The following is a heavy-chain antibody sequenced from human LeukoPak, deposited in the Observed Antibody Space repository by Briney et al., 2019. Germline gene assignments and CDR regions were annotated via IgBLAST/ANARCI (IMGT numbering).Heavy chain of an antibody. Sequence: SETLSLTCVVYGGSFSAYYWSWIRQPPGKGLEWIGEINHSGSTNYHPSLKSRVIISVGTSKNQFSLKLSSVTAADTAVYYCARCIAVAGTPLDYWGQGTLVTVSS. J-gene: IGHJ4*02. V-gene: IGHV4-34*01. CDR1: GGSFSAYY. CDR2: INHSGST. CDR3: ARCIAVAGTPLDY. D-gene: IGHD6-19*01.